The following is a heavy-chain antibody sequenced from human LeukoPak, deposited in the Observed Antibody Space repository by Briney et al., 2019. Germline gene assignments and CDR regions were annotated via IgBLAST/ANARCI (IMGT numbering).Heavy chain of an antibody. Sequence: PGGSLRLSCAASGFTSSSYWMNWVRQAPGKGLEWVANIKQDGSEKYYVDSVKGRFTISRDNAKNSLYLQMNSLRAEDTAVYYCARHYYDSSRYYYIDYWGQGTLVTVSS. V-gene: IGHV3-7*01. CDR3: ARHYYDSSRYYYIDY. CDR2: IKQDGSEK. CDR1: GFTSSSYW. D-gene: IGHD3-22*01. J-gene: IGHJ4*02.